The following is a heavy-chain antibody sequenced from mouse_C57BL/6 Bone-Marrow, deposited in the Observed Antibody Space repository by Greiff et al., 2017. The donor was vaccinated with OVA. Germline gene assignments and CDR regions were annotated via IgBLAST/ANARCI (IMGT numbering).Heavy chain of an antibody. Sequence: VQRVESGPGLVQPSQSLSITCTVSGFSLTSYGVHWVRQSPGKGLEWLGVIWSGGSTDYNAAFISRLSISKDNSKSQVFFKMNSLQADDTAIYYCASRKGGFAYWGQGTLVTVSA. CDR2: IWSGGST. D-gene: IGHD1-3*01. CDR3: ASRKGGFAY. CDR1: GFSLTSYG. J-gene: IGHJ3*01. V-gene: IGHV2-2*01.